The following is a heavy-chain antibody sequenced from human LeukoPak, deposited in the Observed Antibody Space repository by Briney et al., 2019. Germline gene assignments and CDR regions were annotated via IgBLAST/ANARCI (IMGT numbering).Heavy chain of an antibody. Sequence: PGGSLRLSCAASGFTFSSYGMSWVRQAPGKGLEWVAFIRYNGNNQYYADSVKGRFTISRDNSKNTLYLQMNSLRAEDTAVYYCAKDRRYFDNWFDPWGQGTLVTVSS. V-gene: IGHV3-30*02. D-gene: IGHD3-9*01. CDR3: AKDRRYFDNWFDP. J-gene: IGHJ5*02. CDR2: IRYNGNNQ. CDR1: GFTFSSYG.